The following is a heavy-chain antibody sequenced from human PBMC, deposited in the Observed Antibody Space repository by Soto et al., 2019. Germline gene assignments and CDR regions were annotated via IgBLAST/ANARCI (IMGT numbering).Heavy chain of an antibody. Sequence: SETLSLTCAVSSGSISSSNWWSWVRQPPGKGLEWIGEIYHSGSTNYNPSLKSRVTISLDKSKNQFSLKLSSVTAADTAVYYCARHYRSITIFGDAFDIWGQGTMVTVSS. CDR3: ARHYRSITIFGDAFDI. CDR1: SGSISSSNW. CDR2: IYHSGST. D-gene: IGHD3-3*01. V-gene: IGHV4-4*02. J-gene: IGHJ3*02.